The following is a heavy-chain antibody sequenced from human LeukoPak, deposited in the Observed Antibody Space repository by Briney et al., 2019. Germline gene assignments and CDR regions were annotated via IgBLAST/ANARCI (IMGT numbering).Heavy chain of an antibody. CDR3: ARISYDSSGYYDY. D-gene: IGHD3-22*01. J-gene: IGHJ4*02. CDR1: RFTHSNYN. V-gene: IGHV3-48*02. Sequence: GGSLRLSCAASRFTHSNYNMNWVRQAPGKGLEWVSYISRSSTTIYYADSVKGRFTISRDNAKNSLYLQMNSLRDEDTAVYYCARISYDSSGYYDYWGQGTLVTVSS. CDR2: ISRSSTTI.